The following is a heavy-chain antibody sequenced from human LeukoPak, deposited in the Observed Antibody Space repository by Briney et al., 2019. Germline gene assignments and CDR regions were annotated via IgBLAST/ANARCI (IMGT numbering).Heavy chain of an antibody. V-gene: IGHV1-69*13. D-gene: IGHD3-10*01. CDR2: IIPIFGTA. J-gene: IGHJ5*02. CDR1: GGTFSSYA. CDR3: AKEDYYGSGSYPFDP. Sequence: GASVKVSCKASGGTFSSYAISWVRQAPGQGLEWMGGIIPIFGTANYAQKFQGRVTITADESTSTAYMELSSLRSEDTAVYYCAKEDYYGSGSYPFDPWGQRTLVTVSS.